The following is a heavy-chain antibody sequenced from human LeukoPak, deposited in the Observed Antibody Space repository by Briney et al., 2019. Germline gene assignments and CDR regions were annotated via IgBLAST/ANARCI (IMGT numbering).Heavy chain of an antibody. J-gene: IGHJ4*02. D-gene: IGHD5-18*01. CDR2: IIPIFGTA. V-gene: IGHV1-69*05. CDR3: ASVRGYSYGYFDY. CDR1: GGTFSSYA. Sequence: SVKVSCKASGGTFSSYAISWVRQAPGQGLEWMGGIIPIFGTANYAQKFQGRVTITTDESTSTAYMELSSLRSEDTAVYYCASVRGYSYGYFDYWGQGTLVTVSS.